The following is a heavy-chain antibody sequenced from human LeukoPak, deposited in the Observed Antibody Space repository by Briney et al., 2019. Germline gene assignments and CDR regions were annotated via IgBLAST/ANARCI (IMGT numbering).Heavy chain of an antibody. Sequence: PSETLSLTCTVSGGSISSYYWSWIRQPPGQGLEWIGYIYTSGGTNYIPSLKGRVTISIDTSKNQFSLKLSSVTAADSAVYYCARLTRLSTSPDRYYLDYWGQGTLVTVSS. CDR3: ARLTRLSTSPDRYYLDY. CDR1: GGSISSYY. D-gene: IGHD6-6*01. CDR2: IYTSGGT. V-gene: IGHV4-4*09. J-gene: IGHJ4*02.